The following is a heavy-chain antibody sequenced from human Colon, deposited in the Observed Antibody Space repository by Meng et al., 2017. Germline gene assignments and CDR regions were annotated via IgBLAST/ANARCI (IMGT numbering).Heavy chain of an antibody. J-gene: IGHJ4*02. CDR1: GFSFSAHD. D-gene: IGHD3-16*01. Sequence: SLKISCAASGFSFSAHDMDWFRLAPGKGLEWVARIRRRTDSDTTQYAASVKGRFTISRDDSKNSVFLQMNSLKTEDSALYYCGRDSMLGGGFDYWGQGTQVTVSS. V-gene: IGHV3-72*01. CDR3: GRDSMLGGGFDY. CDR2: IRRRTDSDTT.